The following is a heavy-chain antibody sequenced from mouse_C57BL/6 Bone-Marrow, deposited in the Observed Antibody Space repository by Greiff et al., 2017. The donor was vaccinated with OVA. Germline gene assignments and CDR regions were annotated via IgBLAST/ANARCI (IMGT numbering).Heavy chain of an antibody. CDR1: GFTFTDYY. CDR3: ARYKHYDYCFDY. Sequence: EVKLVESGGGLVQPGGSLSLSCAASGFTFTDYYMSWVRQPPGKALEWLGFISNKANGYTTEYSASVKGLFTISRDNSQSILYLQMNALGAEDSATYYCARYKHYDYCFDYWGQGTTLTVSA. V-gene: IGHV7-3*01. D-gene: IGHD2-4*01. CDR2: ISNKANGYTT. J-gene: IGHJ2*01.